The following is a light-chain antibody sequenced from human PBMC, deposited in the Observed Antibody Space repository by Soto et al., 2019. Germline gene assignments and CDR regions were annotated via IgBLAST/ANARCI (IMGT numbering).Light chain of an antibody. CDR1: SSDIGAYEY. V-gene: IGLV2-14*01. CDR2: EVT. CDR3: SSYTSTSTPLI. J-gene: IGLJ2*01. Sequence: QSALTQPASVSGSPGQSITISCSGSSSDIGAYEYVSWYQQHPGKAPKLLIYEVTSRPSGVSHRFSGSKSGNTASLSISGLQLEDDADYYCSSYTSTSTPLIFGGGTKVTVL.